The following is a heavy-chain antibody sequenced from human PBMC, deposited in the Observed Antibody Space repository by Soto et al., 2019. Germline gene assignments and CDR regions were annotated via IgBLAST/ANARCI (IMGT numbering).Heavy chain of an antibody. D-gene: IGHD3-22*01. V-gene: IGHV1-8*01. Sequence: QVQLVQSGAEVKKPGASVMVSCKASEYTFTSYDINWVRQATGQGLEWMGWMNPKSGNTGSAQKFQGRITMTRNTSXXTXYXXLNNLTSEDTAVYYCVRERHYYGGSDSREYNWFDPWGQGTLVTVSS. CDR1: EYTFTSYD. CDR2: MNPKSGNT. J-gene: IGHJ5*02. CDR3: VRERHYYGGSDSREYNWFDP.